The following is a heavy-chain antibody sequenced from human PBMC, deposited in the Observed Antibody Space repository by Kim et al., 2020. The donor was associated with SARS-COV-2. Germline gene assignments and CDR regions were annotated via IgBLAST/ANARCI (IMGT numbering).Heavy chain of an antibody. D-gene: IGHD3-9*01. CDR1: GYTFTSYG. J-gene: IGHJ5*02. CDR3: ARREGGYDILTGYYNVNWFDP. CDR2: ISAYNGNT. V-gene: IGHV1-18*04. Sequence: ASVKVSCKASGYTFTSYGISWVRQAPGQGLEWMGWISAYNGNTNYAQKLQGRVTMTTDTSTSTAYMELRSLRSDDTAVYYCARREGGYDILTGYYNVNWFDPWGQGTLVTVSS.